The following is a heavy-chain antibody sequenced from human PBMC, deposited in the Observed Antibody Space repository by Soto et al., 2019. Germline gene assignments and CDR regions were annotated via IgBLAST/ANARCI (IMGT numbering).Heavy chain of an antibody. V-gene: IGHV4-59*02. J-gene: IGHJ6*03. CDR1: SGSVSSYY. CDR2: ISHSGST. Sequence: SETLSLTCTVSSGSVSSYYWSWIRQPPGKGLEWIGYISHSGSTNYNPSLKSRVSISLDTSKSQFSLRLNSVTAVDTAVYYCARGRTGYYYYMDVWGKGTTVTVSS. CDR3: ARGRTGYYYYMDV.